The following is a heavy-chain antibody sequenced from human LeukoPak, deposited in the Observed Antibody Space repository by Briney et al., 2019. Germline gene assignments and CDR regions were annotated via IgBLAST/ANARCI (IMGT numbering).Heavy chain of an antibody. D-gene: IGHD2-15*01. CDR3: ASQKYCSGASCFVVTDAFVY. Sequence: GESLKISCKATGYIFASYWIGWVRPMPGRGLEWMGIIYPSDSDTRYSPSFEGQATFSFDESSNTAFLQWSSLRASDTAVFFCASQKYCSGASCFVVTDAFVYWGQGTQVIVSS. V-gene: IGHV5-51*01. CDR1: GYIFASYW. J-gene: IGHJ4*02. CDR2: IYPSDSDT.